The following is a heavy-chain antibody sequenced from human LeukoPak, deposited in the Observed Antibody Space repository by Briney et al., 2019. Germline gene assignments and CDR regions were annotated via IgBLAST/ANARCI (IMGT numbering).Heavy chain of an antibody. CDR2: ISGSGGST. CDR1: GFTFSSYA. CDR3: AKGRYSGSYFRACPDY. V-gene: IGHV3-23*01. J-gene: IGHJ4*02. Sequence: GGSLRLSCAASGFTFSSYAMSWVRQAPGKGLEWASAISGSGGSTYYADSVKGRFTISRDNSKNTLYLQMNSLRAEDTAVYYCAKGRYSGSYFRACPDYWGQGTLVTVSS. D-gene: IGHD1-26*01.